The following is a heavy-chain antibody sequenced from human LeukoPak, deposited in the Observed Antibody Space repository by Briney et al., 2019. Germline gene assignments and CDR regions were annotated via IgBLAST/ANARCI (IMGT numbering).Heavy chain of an antibody. J-gene: IGHJ4*02. CDR3: ARVIGTDEAEGD. Sequence: GGSLRLSCAASGFTFSTYWMTWVRQAPGKGLEWVANIKPDGSAKHYVDSVKGRFTTSRDNAEKSLYLQMNSLRAEDTAVYYCARVIGTDEAEGDWGQGTLVTVSP. CDR1: GFTFSTYW. V-gene: IGHV3-7*01. CDR2: IKPDGSAK.